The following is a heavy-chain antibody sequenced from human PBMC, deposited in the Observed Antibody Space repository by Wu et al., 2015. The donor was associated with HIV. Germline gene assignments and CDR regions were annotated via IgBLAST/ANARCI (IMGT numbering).Heavy chain of an antibody. CDR1: GGTFSNYA. Sequence: QVQLLQSGAEVKKPGSSVKVSCKASGGTFSNYAISWVRQAPGQGLEWMGGIIPIFGTANYAQKFQGRVTITADGSTNTAYMELSSLGSEDTAVYYCASQTGYSSSWYGTGENFQHWARAPWSPSPQ. V-gene: IGHV1-69*12. J-gene: IGHJ1*01. CDR2: IIPIFGTA. D-gene: IGHD6-13*01. CDR3: ASQTGYSSSWYGTGENFQH.